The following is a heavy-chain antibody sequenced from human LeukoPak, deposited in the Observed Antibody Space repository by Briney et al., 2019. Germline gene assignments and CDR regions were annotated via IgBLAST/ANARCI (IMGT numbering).Heavy chain of an antibody. J-gene: IGHJ5*02. D-gene: IGHD3-16*01. CDR3: ARASFWESPINWFAP. V-gene: IGHV1-46*01. CDR2: INPSGGST. Sequence: ASVKVSCKASGYTFTSYYMHWVRQAPGQGLEWMGIINPSGGSTSYAQKFQGRVTMTRDTSTSTAYMELSRLTSDDTAVYYCARASFWESPINWFAPWGQGTLVTVSS. CDR1: GYTFTSYY.